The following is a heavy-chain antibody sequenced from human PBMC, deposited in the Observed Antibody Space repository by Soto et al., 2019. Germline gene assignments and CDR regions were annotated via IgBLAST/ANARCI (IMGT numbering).Heavy chain of an antibody. D-gene: IGHD2-15*01. V-gene: IGHV4-31*03. J-gene: IGHJ6*02. CDR3: ARDGCSGGSGYFLDYGMDV. CDR1: GGSISSGGYY. CDR2: IYYSGST. Sequence: QVQLQESGPGLVKPSQTLSLTCTVSGGSISSGGYYWSWIRQHPGKGLEWIGYIYYSGSTYYNPSLKSRVTISVDTSKNQFSLKLSSVTAADTAVYYCARDGCSGGSGYFLDYGMDVWGQGTTVTVSS.